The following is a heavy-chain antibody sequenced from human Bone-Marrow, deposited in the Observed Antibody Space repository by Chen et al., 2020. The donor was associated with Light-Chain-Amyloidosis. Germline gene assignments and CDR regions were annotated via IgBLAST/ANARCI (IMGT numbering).Heavy chain of an antibody. D-gene: IGHD3-10*01. CDR3: ATWFRMVRGVISDDI. J-gene: IGHJ3*02. Sequence: QVQLVQSGDEVKKHGAAVKVSCKVSGNTLTELSMHWVRQAPGKGLEWMGGFDPEDGETIYAQKFQGRVTMTDDTSTDTAYMELSSLRSEDTAVYYCATWFRMVRGVISDDIWGQGTMVTVSS. V-gene: IGHV1-24*01. CDR1: GNTLTELS. CDR2: FDPEDGET.